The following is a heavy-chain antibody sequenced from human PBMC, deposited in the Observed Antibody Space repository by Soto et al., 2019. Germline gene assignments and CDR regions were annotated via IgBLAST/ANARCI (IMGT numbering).Heavy chain of an antibody. V-gene: IGHV4-4*02. D-gene: IGHD3-3*01. CDR2: IYHSGRT. J-gene: IGHJ4*02. CDR1: GGSISRNNW. Sequence: SETLSLTCAVSGGSISRNNWWSCVRQAPGKGLVWIGEIYHSGRTSYNPFLRSRVTMSVDKSKNQFSLIVTSVTAADTAVYYCTKDGSGHPYYSDNWGPGTLVTVSS. CDR3: TKDGSGHPYYSDN.